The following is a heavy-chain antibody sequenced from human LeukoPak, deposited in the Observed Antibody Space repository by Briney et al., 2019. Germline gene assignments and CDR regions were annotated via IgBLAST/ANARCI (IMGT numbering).Heavy chain of an antibody. CDR1: GFTFSDYD. J-gene: IGHJ4*02. CDR3: AKNDRYSSSPRYYFDD. D-gene: IGHD6-13*01. Sequence: GGSLRLSCAASGFTFSDYDMHWVRQATGKGLEWVSAIGTAGDTYYTGSVKGRFTISRVNSKNTVSLQTDSLRVDDTAVYYCAKNDRYSSSPRYYFDDWGQGTLVTVSS. V-gene: IGHV3-13*01. CDR2: IGTAGDT.